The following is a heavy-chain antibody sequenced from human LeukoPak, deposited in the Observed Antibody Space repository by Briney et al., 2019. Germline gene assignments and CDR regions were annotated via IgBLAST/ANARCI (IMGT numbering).Heavy chain of an antibody. Sequence: SETLSLTCTVSGGSLSSYYWSWIRLTPGKGLEWIGYIYYSGSTNYNPSLKSRVTISLDTSKNQFSLNLSSVTAADTAVYYCARDGRSGSYSFWFAPWGQGTLVTVSS. CDR2: IYYSGST. V-gene: IGHV4-59*01. CDR3: ARDGRSGSYSFWFAP. CDR1: GGSLSSYY. D-gene: IGHD1-26*01. J-gene: IGHJ5*02.